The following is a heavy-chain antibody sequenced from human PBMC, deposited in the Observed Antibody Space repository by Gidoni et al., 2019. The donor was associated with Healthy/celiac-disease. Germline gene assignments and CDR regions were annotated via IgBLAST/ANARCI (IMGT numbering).Heavy chain of an antibody. D-gene: IGHD2-15*01. CDR3: ARDFVGRGYYYGMDV. CDR2: IYYSGST. CDR1: GGSISSYY. V-gene: IGHV4-59*01. J-gene: IGHJ6*02. Sequence: QVQLQESGPGLVKPSETLSLTCTVPGGSISSYYWSWIRQPPGKGLEWIGYIYYSGSTNYNPSLKSRVTISVDTSKNQFSLKLSSVTAADTAVYYCARDFVGRGYYYGMDVWGQGTTVTVSS.